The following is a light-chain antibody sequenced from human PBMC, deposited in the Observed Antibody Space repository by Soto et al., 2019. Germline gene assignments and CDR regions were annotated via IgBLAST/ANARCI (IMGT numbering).Light chain of an antibody. J-gene: IGLJ1*01. CDR3: SSYTSSSTTV. CDR2: DVS. Sequence: QSALTQPASVSGSPGQSITISCTGTSSDVGGYNYVSWHQQHPGKAPKLMIYDVSNRPSGVSNRFSGPKSGNTASLTISGLQAEDEADYYCSSYTSSSTTVFGTGTKVTVL. V-gene: IGLV2-14*01. CDR1: SSDVGGYNY.